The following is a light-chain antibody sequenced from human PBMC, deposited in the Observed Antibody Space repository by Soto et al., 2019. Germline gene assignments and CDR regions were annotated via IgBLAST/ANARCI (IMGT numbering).Light chain of an antibody. CDR1: SSDVGGYNS. Sequence: QSALTQPASVSGSPRQSITVSCTGTSSDVGGYNSVSWYQQHPGKPPKLIIYEASNRPSGVSDRFSGSKSGNTASLTISGLQAEDEADYYCSSYTSTSSYVFATGTKVTVL. V-gene: IGLV2-14*03. J-gene: IGLJ1*01. CDR2: EAS. CDR3: SSYTSTSSYV.